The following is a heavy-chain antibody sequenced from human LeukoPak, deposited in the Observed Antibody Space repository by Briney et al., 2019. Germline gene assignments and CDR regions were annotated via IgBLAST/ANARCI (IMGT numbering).Heavy chain of an antibody. Sequence: SVKVSCKASGFTFTSSAVHWVRQARGQRLEWIGWIVVGSCNTNYAHKLQERVTITSDRSTSTDYMYPSNLRSDDTAVYYCVRDSLNSSGCQFGDECYYYMDVWGKGTPVTVSS. CDR2: IVVGSCNT. V-gene: IGHV1-58*01. CDR1: GFTFTSSA. D-gene: IGHD6-19*01. J-gene: IGHJ6*03. CDR3: VRDSLNSSGCQFGDECYYYMDV.